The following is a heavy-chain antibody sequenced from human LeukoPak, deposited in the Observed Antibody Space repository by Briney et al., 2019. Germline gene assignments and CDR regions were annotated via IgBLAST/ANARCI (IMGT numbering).Heavy chain of an antibody. D-gene: IGHD7-27*01. J-gene: IGHJ4*02. CDR1: GYTFTSYG. CDR3: ARDYRTGFDY. CDR2: ISTYNGNT. Sequence: GASVKVSCKDSGYTFTSYGISWVRHAPGQGLEWLGWISTYNGNTHYAQKLQGRVTMTTDTSTTTAYMELRSLRSDDTAVYYCARDYRTGFDYWGQGTLVTVSS. V-gene: IGHV1-18*01.